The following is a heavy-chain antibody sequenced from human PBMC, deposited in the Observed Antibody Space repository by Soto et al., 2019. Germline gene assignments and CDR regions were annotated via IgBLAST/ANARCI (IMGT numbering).Heavy chain of an antibody. CDR3: ARPQYLPDDVFDV. D-gene: IGHD2-2*01. CDR2: INSDGSST. J-gene: IGHJ3*01. V-gene: IGHV3-74*01. Sequence: GSLRLSCAASGFTFTNYWMQWVRQAPGEGLVWVSRINSDGSSTSHADSVKGRFTISRDNAKNTLYLQMSSLRAEDTAVYYCARPQYLPDDVFDVWGRGTGVTVSS. CDR1: GFTFTNYW.